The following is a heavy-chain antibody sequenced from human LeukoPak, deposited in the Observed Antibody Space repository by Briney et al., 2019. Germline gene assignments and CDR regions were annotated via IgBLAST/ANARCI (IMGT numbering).Heavy chain of an antibody. D-gene: IGHD2-15*01. CDR2: IKQDGSET. Sequence: GGSLRLSCAGSGFTFSSYWMSWVRQAPGKGLEWVANIKQDGSETYYVDSVKGRFTISRDNAKKSLYLQMNSLRAEDTAVCYCARDLLWGQGTLVTVSS. V-gene: IGHV3-7*01. J-gene: IGHJ4*02. CDR1: GFTFSSYW. CDR3: ARDLL.